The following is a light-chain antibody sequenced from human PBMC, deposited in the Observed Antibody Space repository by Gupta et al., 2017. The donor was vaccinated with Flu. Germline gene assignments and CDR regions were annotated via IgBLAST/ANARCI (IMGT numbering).Light chain of an antibody. CDR1: SSDIGDYNW. CDR2: EVN. V-gene: IGLV2-14*01. Sequence: QSALTQPASVSGSPGQTLTLSCTRTSSDIGDYNWVSWYQQYPGKAPKLIIYEVNNRPTGVSNRFSGSKSANTASLTISGLQAEDEADYYCTAYTSLAALGVFGRGTKLTVL. J-gene: IGLJ3*02. CDR3: TAYTSLAALGV.